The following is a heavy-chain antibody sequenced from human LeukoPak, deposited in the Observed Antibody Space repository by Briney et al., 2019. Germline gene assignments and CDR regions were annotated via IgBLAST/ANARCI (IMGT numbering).Heavy chain of an antibody. V-gene: IGHV1-2*04. J-gene: IGHJ4*02. CDR3: ARALGDSSSHFDY. CDR2: INPNSGGT. Sequence: ASVKVSCKASGYTFTGYYMHWVRQAPGQGLGWMGWINPNSGGTNYAQKFQGWVTMTRDTSISTAYMELSRLRSDDTAVYYCARALGDSSSHFDYWGQGTLVTVSS. D-gene: IGHD6-13*01. CDR1: GYTFTGYY.